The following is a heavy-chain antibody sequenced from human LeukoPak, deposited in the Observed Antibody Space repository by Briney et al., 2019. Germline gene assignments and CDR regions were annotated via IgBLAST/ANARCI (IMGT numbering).Heavy chain of an antibody. CDR1: GYTFTSYY. Sequence: ASVKVSCKASGYTFTSYYMHWVRQAPGQGLEWMGIINPSGGSTSYAQKFQGRVTMTRDTSTSTVYMELSSLRSEDTAVYYCARQVVPAAIGTGYFDYWGQGTLVTVSS. J-gene: IGHJ4*02. V-gene: IGHV1-46*01. CDR3: ARQVVPAAIGTGYFDY. CDR2: INPSGGST. D-gene: IGHD2-2*02.